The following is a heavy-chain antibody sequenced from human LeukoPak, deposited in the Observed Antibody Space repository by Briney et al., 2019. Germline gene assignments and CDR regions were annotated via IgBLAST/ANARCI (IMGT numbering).Heavy chain of an antibody. CDR3: ARVGRDGYNGRGRIDY. D-gene: IGHD5-24*01. CDR1: GGSISSSNW. V-gene: IGHV4-4*02. J-gene: IGHJ4*02. CDR2: LYPSGTT. Sequence: ASETLSLTCDVSGGSISSSNWWSWVRQPPGKGLEWIGELYPSGTTSYNPSLKSRVTISVDKSKNQFSLKLSSVTAADTAVYYCARVGRDGYNGRGRIDYWGQGTLVTVSS.